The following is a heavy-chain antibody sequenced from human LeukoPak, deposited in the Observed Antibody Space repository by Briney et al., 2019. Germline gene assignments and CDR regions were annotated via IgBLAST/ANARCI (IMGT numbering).Heavy chain of an antibody. CDR1: GGSISSYY. V-gene: IGHV4-59*12. CDR3: ARALYSSSWTAFDY. J-gene: IGHJ4*02. CDR2: IYYSGST. D-gene: IGHD6-13*01. Sequence: SETLSLTCTVSGGSISSYYWSWIRQPPGKGLEWIGYIYYSGSTNYNPSLKSRVTISVDTSKNQFSLKLSSVTAADTAVYYCARALYSSSWTAFDYWGQGTLVTVSS.